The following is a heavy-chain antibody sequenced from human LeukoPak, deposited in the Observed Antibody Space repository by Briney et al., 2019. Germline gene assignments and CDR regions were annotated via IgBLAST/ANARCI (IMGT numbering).Heavy chain of an antibody. D-gene: IGHD1-20*01. CDR3: AKFITGGVFFDW. V-gene: IGHV3-23*01. CDR2: IRISGGST. J-gene: IGHJ4*02. CDR1: GFTFSSYA. Sequence: GGSLRLSCVASGFTFSSYAMSWVRQAPGKGLEWVSVIRISGGSTYYADSVKGRFTISRDNSENTLFLQMNNLRAEDTAVYYYAKFITGGVFFDWWGQGTLVTVSS.